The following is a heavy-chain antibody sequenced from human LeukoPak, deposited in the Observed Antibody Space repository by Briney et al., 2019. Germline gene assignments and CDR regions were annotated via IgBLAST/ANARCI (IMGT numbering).Heavy chain of an antibody. V-gene: IGHV3-74*01. D-gene: IGHD4-17*01. CDR1: ASTFSSYW. J-gene: IGHJ4*02. Sequence: GGSLRLSCAATASTFSSYWMHWVRQAPGKGLVWVSRINSDGSSTSYADSVKGRFTISRDNAKNTLYLQMNSLRAEDTAVYYCALTVTSPVYFDYWGQGTLVTVSS. CDR3: ALTVTSPVYFDY. CDR2: INSDGSST.